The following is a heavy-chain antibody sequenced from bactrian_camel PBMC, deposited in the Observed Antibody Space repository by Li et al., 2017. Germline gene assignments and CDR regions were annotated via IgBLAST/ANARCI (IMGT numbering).Heavy chain of an antibody. J-gene: IGHJ4*01. D-gene: IGHD6*01. CDR3: ATQLRRGGSWWDEYAYKY. V-gene: IGHV3S53*01. CDR2: IDDDGIT. Sequence: QVQLVESGGGSVQVGGSLRLSCVASGYDVSRYCMGWFRQYPGKQREGVATIDDDGITSYIDSVKGRFTLSQDNSKNTVYLQMNALKPEDTAMYHCATQLRRGGSWWDEYAYKYWGQGTQVTVS. CDR1: GYDVSRYC.